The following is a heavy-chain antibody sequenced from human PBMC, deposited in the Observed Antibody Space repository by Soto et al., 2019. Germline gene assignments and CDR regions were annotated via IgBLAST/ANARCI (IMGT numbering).Heavy chain of an antibody. D-gene: IGHD2-2*03. Sequence: EVQLLESGGGLVQPGGSLRLSCAASGFTFSNYDMNWVRQAPGKGLEWVSGIRGSGSSTFYADSVKGQFTISRDNSKNTLSLQMNTLRAEDTAIYYCASGNCGSSSCLRMDVWGQGTTVTVSS. CDR3: ASGNCGSSSCLRMDV. CDR1: GFTFSNYD. CDR2: IRGSGSST. J-gene: IGHJ6*02. V-gene: IGHV3-23*01.